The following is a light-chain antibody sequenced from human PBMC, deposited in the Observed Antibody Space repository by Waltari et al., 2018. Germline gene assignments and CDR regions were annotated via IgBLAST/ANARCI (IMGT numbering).Light chain of an antibody. CDR2: EDT. CDR3: YSSDSTGLRV. J-gene: IGLJ1*01. Sequence: YELTQPPSVSVSPGQTARITCSGHELPRKYAYWFQQKAGQAPRLVMYEDTKRQSGIPERFSGSSSGTVATLTISGAQVDDEADYYCYSSDSTGLRVFGGGTTVVVL. CDR1: ELPRKY. V-gene: IGLV3-10*01.